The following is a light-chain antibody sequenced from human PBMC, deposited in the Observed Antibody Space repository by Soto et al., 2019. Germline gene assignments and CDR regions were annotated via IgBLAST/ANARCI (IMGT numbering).Light chain of an antibody. J-gene: IGLJ1*01. V-gene: IGLV2-14*01. CDR1: SSDVGSRNY. CDR3: SSYSSTSTPYV. Sequence: QSVLTQPASVSGSPGQSITISCTGASSDVGSRNYVSWYQQHPGKAPKLIIFEVNSRPSGVSNRFSGSKSGSAASLTISGLQAEDEADYYCSSYSSTSTPYVFGGGTKVTVL. CDR2: EVN.